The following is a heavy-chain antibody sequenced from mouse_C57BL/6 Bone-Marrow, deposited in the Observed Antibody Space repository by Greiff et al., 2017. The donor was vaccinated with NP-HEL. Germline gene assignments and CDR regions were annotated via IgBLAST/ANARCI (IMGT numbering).Heavy chain of an antibody. J-gene: IGHJ4*01. Sequence: VQLQQSGPELVKPGASVKISCKASGYSFTSYYIHWVKQRPGQGLEWIGWIYPGSGNTKYNEKFKGKATLTADTSSSTAYMQLSSLTSEDSAVYYCARVWDGYAMDYGGQGTAVTVSS. V-gene: IGHV1-66*01. CDR1: GYSFTSYY. CDR2: IYPGSGNT. D-gene: IGHD4-1*01. CDR3: ARVWDGYAMDY.